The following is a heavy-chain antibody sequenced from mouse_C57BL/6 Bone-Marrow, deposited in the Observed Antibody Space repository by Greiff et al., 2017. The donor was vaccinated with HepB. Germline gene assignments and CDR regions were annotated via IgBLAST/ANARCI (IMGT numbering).Heavy chain of an antibody. Sequence: EVQLQESGAELVRPGASVKLSCTASGFNIKDDYMHWVKQRPEQGLEWIGWIDPENGDTEYASKFQGKATITADTSSNTAYLQLSSLTSEDTAVYYCTTPSYYFDYWGQGTTLTVSS. V-gene: IGHV14-4*01. J-gene: IGHJ2*01. CDR2: IDPENGDT. CDR1: GFNIKDDY. CDR3: TTPSYYFDY.